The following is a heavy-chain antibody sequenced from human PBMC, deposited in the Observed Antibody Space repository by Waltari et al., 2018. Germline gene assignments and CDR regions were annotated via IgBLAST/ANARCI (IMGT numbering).Heavy chain of an antibody. V-gene: IGHV3-7*01. D-gene: IGHD6-13*01. CDR3: TRGGRDSSWYWRD. Sequence: EVQLVESGGGLAQPGGSLRLSCSASGLRFGNSWMTWVRQASGKGPEWVANIKQDGSEKYYMDSVKGRFTISRDNAKNSLYLQMNNLRVEDTAVYYCTRGGRDSSWYWRDWGQGTLVTVSS. CDR2: IKQDGSEK. J-gene: IGHJ4*02. CDR1: GLRFGNSW.